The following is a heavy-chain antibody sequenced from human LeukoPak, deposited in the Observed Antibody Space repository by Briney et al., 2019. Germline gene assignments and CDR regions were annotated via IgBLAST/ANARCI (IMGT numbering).Heavy chain of an antibody. CDR2: IYWNDDK. J-gene: IGHJ6*03. D-gene: IGHD2-2*01. V-gene: IGHV2-5*01. CDR1: GFSLSTSGVG. CDR3: AHRGTVVPAARYYYYYYMDV. Sequence: SGPTLVNPTQTLTLTCTFSGFSLSTSGVGVGWIRQPPGKALEWLALIYWNDDKRYSPSLKSRLTITKDTSKNQVVLTMTNMDPVDTATYCCAHRGTVVPAARYYYYYYMDVWGKGTTVTVSS.